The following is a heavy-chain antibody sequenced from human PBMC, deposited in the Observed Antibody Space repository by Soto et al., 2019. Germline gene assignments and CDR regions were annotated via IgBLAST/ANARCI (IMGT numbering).Heavy chain of an antibody. D-gene: IGHD3-3*01. Sequence: GGSLRLSCAASGFTFSSYWMSWVRQAPGKGLEWVANIKQDGSEKYYVDSVKGRFTISRDNAKNSLYLQMNSLRAEDTAVYYWARVGYDFWSGYSFYYYYMDVRGKGTTVTVSS. J-gene: IGHJ6*03. CDR1: GFTFSSYW. CDR2: IKQDGSEK. CDR3: ARVGYDFWSGYSFYYYYMDV. V-gene: IGHV3-7*01.